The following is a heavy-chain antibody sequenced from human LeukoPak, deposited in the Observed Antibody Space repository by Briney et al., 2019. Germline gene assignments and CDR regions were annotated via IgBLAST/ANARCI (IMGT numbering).Heavy chain of an antibody. CDR2: ISSSSTI. Sequence: PGGSLRLSCAASGFTFSSYSMNWVRQAPGKGLEWVSYISSSSTIYYADSVKGRFTISRDNAKNSLYLQMNSLRAEDTAVYYCARGMGGYGGYDYWGQGTLVTVSS. CDR1: GFTFSSYS. J-gene: IGHJ4*02. CDR3: ARGMGGYGGYDY. D-gene: IGHD5-12*01. V-gene: IGHV3-48*04.